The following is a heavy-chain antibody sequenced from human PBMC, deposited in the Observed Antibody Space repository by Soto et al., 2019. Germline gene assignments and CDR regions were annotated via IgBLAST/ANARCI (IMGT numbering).Heavy chain of an antibody. Sequence: GASVKVSCKASGYTFTSYYMHWVRQAPGQGLEWMGIISTNDGNTSYAQKLQGRVTMTTDTSTSTAYMELRSLRSDDTAVYYCARDTGIEAALDWTTYYYGMDVWGQGTTVTVSS. D-gene: IGHD6-13*01. V-gene: IGHV1-18*04. CDR3: ARDTGIEAALDWTTYYYGMDV. CDR1: GYTFTSYY. CDR2: ISTNDGNT. J-gene: IGHJ6*02.